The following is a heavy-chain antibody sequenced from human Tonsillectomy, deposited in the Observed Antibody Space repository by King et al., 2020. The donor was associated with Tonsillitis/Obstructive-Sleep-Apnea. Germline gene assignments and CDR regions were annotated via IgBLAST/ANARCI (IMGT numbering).Heavy chain of an antibody. J-gene: IGHJ4*02. CDR2: TRNKASSYST. V-gene: IGHV3-72*01. CDR1: GFTFSDHY. CDR3: ARVLGSYYLDY. Sequence: VQLVESGGGLVQPGGSLRLSCAASGFTFSDHYMDWVRQAPGKGLEWVGRTRNKASSYSTEYAASVKGRFTISRDDSKNSLYLQVNTLRTDDTAVYYCARVLGSYYLDYWGQGTLVTVSS. D-gene: IGHD1-26*01.